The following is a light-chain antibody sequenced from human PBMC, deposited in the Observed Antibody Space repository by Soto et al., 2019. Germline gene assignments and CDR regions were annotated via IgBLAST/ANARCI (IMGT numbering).Light chain of an antibody. CDR2: WAS. CDR3: QQYYSNSIT. J-gene: IGKJ5*01. Sequence: DNLMIQSPDSLALSLGERATINCKSSQSVLYSSNNKNYLAWYQQKPRQPPKLLIYWASTRESGVPDRFSGSGSGTDFTLTISSLQAEDVAVYYCQQYYSNSITFGQGTRLEIK. CDR1: QSVLYSSNNKNY. V-gene: IGKV4-1*01.